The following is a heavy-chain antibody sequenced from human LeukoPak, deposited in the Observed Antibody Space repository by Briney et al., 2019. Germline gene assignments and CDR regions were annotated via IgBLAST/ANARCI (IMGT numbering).Heavy chain of an antibody. CDR2: IYYTGTT. Sequence: SETLSLTCSVSGGSISTYYWSWIRQLPGKGLEWIGYIYYTGTTNYNPSLRSRVTISVDTSRNQFSLRLSSVTAADTAVYYCAREDPQTTVPEGMDVWGQGTTVIVSS. V-gene: IGHV4-59*01. CDR1: GGSISTYY. CDR3: AREDPQTTVPEGMDV. J-gene: IGHJ6*02. D-gene: IGHD4-17*01.